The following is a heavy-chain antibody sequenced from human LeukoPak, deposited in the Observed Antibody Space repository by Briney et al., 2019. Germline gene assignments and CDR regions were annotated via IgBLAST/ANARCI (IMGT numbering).Heavy chain of an antibody. J-gene: IGHJ4*02. Sequence: ASVKVSCKASGYSFTGFYLHWVRQAPGQGLEWMGWINPNSGGTDSAQKFQGRVTMTRDTSTSTVYMELSSLTSDDTAVYYCAGVEMVTNFQFYYFDLWGPGTLVIVSS. CDR2: INPNSGGT. CDR3: AGVEMVTNFQFYYFDL. V-gene: IGHV1-2*02. CDR1: GYSFTGFY. D-gene: IGHD5-24*01.